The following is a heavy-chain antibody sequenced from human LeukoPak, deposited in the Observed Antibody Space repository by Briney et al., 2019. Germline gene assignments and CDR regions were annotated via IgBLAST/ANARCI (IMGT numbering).Heavy chain of an antibody. Sequence: PGGSLRLSCAASGFTFSSYAISWVRQAPGQGLEWMGRIIPILGIANYAQKFQGRVTITADKSTSTAYMELSSLRSEDTAVYYCAWGAAPAMVHPPLYWGQGTLVTVSS. CDR3: AWGAAPAMVHPPLY. CDR1: GFTFSSYA. D-gene: IGHD5-18*01. J-gene: IGHJ4*02. V-gene: IGHV1-69*04. CDR2: IIPILGIA.